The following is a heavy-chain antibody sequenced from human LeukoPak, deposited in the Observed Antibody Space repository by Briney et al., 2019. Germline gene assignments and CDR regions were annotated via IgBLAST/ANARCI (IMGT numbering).Heavy chain of an antibody. CDR3: ARGSYSSSWPPRHAFDI. V-gene: IGHV1-2*02. CDR2: INPNSGGT. J-gene: IGHJ3*02. CDR1: GYTFTGYY. Sequence: GASVKVSCKASGYTFTGYYMHWVRQAPGQGLEWMGWINPNSGGTNYAQKFQGRVTMTRDTSISTAYMELSRLRSDDTAVYYCARGSYSSSWPPRHAFDIWGQGTMVTVSS. D-gene: IGHD6-13*01.